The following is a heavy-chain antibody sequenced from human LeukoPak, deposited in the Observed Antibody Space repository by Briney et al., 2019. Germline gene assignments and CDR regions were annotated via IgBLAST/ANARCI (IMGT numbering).Heavy chain of an antibody. CDR1: GGSISSYY. V-gene: IGHV4-59*01. D-gene: IGHD6-13*01. J-gene: IGHJ6*02. CDR2: IYYSGST. Sequence: PSETLSLTCTVSGGSISSYYWSWIRQPPGKGLEWIGYIYYSGSTNYNPSLKSRVTISVDTSKNQFSLKLSSVTAADTAVYYCARDRSSSWYKGYYYYGMVVWGQGTTVTVSS. CDR3: ARDRSSSWYKGYYYYGMVV.